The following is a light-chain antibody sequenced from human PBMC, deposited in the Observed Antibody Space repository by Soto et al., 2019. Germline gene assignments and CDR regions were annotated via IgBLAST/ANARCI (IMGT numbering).Light chain of an antibody. J-gene: IGKJ2*03. V-gene: IGKV2-28*01. CDR1: QSLLHGNGYNY. CDR3: MQSLQTPLYS. CDR2: LGS. Sequence: DIVMTQSPLSLPVTPGEPASISCRSSQSLLHGNGYNYLDWYLQKPGQSPQLLIYLGSNRASGVHDRFSGSGASTDFTLKISRVEAEDVGIYYCMQSLQTPLYSFGQGTKLEIK.